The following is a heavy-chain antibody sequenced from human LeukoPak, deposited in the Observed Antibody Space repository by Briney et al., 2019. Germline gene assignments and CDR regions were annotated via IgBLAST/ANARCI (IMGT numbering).Heavy chain of an antibody. V-gene: IGHV4-59*12. D-gene: IGHD3-22*01. CDR2: ISNTGRS. J-gene: IGHJ5*02. CDR1: GAYMNDYY. Sequence: SETLSLTCTVSGAYMNDYYWNWIRQPPGKGLEWIGYISNTGRSKHNPSLKSRLAISFDTSKNQFSLTLSSVTVADTAVYYCAREQDGSGWGWLDPWSQGTLVTVSS. CDR3: AREQDGSGWGWLDP.